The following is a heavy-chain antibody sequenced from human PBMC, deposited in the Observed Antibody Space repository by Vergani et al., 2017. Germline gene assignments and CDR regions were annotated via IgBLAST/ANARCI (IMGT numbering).Heavy chain of an antibody. J-gene: IGHJ6*02. CDR1: GFTFSSYW. Sequence: ELPLLESGGGLVQPGGSLRLSCAASGFTFSSYWMSWVRQAPGKGLEWVANIKQDGSEKYYVDSVKGRFTISKDNAKNSLFLQVNSLRAEDTAVYYCARSGGSWSYYRDYYYYYGVDVWGQGTTVTVSS. V-gene: IGHV3-7*01. CDR3: ARSGGSWSYYRDYYYYYGVDV. D-gene: IGHD3-10*01. CDR2: IKQDGSEK.